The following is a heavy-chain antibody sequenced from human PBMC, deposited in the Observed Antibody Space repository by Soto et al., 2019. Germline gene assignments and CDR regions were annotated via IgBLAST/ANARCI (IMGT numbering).Heavy chain of an antibody. V-gene: IGHV4-31*03. CDR1: GDSISSGGYY. CDR2: IYYSGST. J-gene: IGHJ4*02. D-gene: IGHD2-15*01. Sequence: QVQLQESGPGLVKPSQTLSLTCTVSGDSISSGGYYWSWIRQHPGKGLEWIGYIYYSGSTYYTPSLTSRVIISVDTSKNQFSLKLSSVTAADTAVSYCARGSTVAAILFDYWGQGTLVTVSS. CDR3: ARGSTVAAILFDY.